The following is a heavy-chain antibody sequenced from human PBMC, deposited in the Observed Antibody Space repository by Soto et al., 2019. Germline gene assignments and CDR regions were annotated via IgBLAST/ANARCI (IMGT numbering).Heavy chain of an antibody. Sequence: EVPLVESGGGLVQPGGSLRVSCTASGFVFGAYWMSWVRQAPGKGLEWVANINQDGSEEYYVDSVKGRFIVSRDNAKNSLFLQMNSLRADDTAVYYCAREQYQLRVPAGSWAFWGQGTLVTVSS. CDR3: AREQYQLRVPAGSWAF. V-gene: IGHV3-7*03. D-gene: IGHD2-2*01. CDR2: INQDGSEE. J-gene: IGHJ4*02. CDR1: GFVFGAYW.